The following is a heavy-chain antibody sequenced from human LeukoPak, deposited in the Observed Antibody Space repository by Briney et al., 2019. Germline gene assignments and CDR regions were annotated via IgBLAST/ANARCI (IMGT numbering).Heavy chain of an antibody. CDR1: GFTFSGYW. V-gene: IGHV3-74*01. CDR3: ARGRITSSWYYFDY. D-gene: IGHD6-13*01. CDR2: INTDGSST. J-gene: IGHJ4*02. Sequence: QPGGSLRLSCAASGFTFSGYWMHWVRHAPGKGLVWVSRINTDGSSTTYADSVKGRFTISRDNAKNTLYLQMNSLRVEDTAVYYCARGRITSSWYYFDYWGQGTLVTVSS.